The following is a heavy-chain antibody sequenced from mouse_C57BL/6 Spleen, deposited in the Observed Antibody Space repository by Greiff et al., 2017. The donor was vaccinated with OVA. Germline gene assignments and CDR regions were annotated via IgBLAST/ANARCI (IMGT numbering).Heavy chain of an antibody. CDR1: GYTFTSYD. CDR2: IYPRDGST. Sequence: VKLLESGPELVKPGASVKLSCKASGYTFTSYDINWVKQRPGQGLEWIGWIYPRDGSTKYNEKFKGKATLTVDTSSSTAYMELHSLTSEDSAVYFCARLLGRGYFDYWGQGTTLTVSS. D-gene: IGHD4-1*01. CDR3: ARLLGRGYFDY. V-gene: IGHV1-85*01. J-gene: IGHJ2*01.